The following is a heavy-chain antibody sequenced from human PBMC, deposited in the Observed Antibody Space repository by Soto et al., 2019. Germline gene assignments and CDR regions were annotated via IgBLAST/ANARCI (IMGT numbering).Heavy chain of an antibody. CDR1: GGTFSSYT. Sequence: QVQLVQSGAEVKKPGSSVKVSCKASGGTFSSYTISWVRQAPGQGLEWMGGIIPILDTTIYAQKFQGSVTITEDESTSTAYMELSSLRSEDTAVYYCARRGYSYGLYYFDDWGKGTLVTVSS. V-gene: IGHV1-69*01. D-gene: IGHD5-18*01. CDR3: ARRGYSYGLYYFDD. J-gene: IGHJ4*02. CDR2: IIPILDTT.